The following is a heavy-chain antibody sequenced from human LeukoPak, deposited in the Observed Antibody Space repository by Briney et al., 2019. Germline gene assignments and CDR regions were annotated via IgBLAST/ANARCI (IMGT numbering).Heavy chain of an antibody. CDR3: ARGSGYCGGDCYGY. J-gene: IGHJ4*02. Sequence: ASVKVSCKASGYTFTGYYMHWVRQAPGQGLEWMGWINPNSGGTNYAQKFQGRVTMTRDTSISTAYMELSRLRSDDTAVYYRARGSGYCGGDCYGYWGQGTLVTVSS. CDR2: INPNSGGT. D-gene: IGHD2-21*01. V-gene: IGHV1-2*02. CDR1: GYTFTGYY.